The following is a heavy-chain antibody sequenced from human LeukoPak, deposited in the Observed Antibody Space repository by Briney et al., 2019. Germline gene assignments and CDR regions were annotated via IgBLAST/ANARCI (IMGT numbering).Heavy chain of an antibody. CDR1: GFTFSSYS. J-gene: IGHJ5*02. D-gene: IGHD1-26*01. Sequence: GGSLRLSCAASGFTFSSYSMNWVRQAPGKGLEWVSHISGSGGSTYYAESVKGRFTISRDNSKNTLYLQMNSLRAEDTAIYYCAKARDSENFPWGQGTLVTVSS. V-gene: IGHV3-23*01. CDR3: AKARDSENFP. CDR2: ISGSGGST.